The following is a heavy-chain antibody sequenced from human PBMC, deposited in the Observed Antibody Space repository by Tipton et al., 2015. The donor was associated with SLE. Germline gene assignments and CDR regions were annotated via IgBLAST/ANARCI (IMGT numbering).Heavy chain of an antibody. CDR2: IYYSGST. Sequence: TLSLTCTVSGGSISSSSYYWGWIRQPPGKGLEWFGNIYYSGSTYYNPSLKSRVTISVDTSKNQFSLKLSSVTAGDTAVYYCASQIVVVPGPFIDYNYYGMDVWGQGTTFTVSS. J-gene: IGHJ6*02. D-gene: IGHD2-2*01. V-gene: IGHV4-39*07. CDR3: ASQIVVVPGPFIDYNYYGMDV. CDR1: GGSISSSSYY.